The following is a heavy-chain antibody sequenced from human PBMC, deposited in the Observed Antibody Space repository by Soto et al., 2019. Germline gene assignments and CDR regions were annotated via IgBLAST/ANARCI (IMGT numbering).Heavy chain of an antibody. D-gene: IGHD3-16*02. CDR1: GFTFSDYY. CDR3: ARVNYSLGELSSTYYYYYYMDV. V-gene: IGHV3-11*01. Sequence: QVQLVESGGGLVKPGGSLRLSCAASGFTFSDYYMSWIRQAPGKGLEWVSYISSSGSTIYYADSVKGRFTISRDNAKNSLYLQMNSLRAEDTAVYYCARVNYSLGELSSTYYYYYYMDVWGKGTTVTVSS. J-gene: IGHJ6*03. CDR2: ISSSGSTI.